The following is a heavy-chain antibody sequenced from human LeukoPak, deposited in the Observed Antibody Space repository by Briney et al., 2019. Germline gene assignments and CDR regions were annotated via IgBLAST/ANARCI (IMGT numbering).Heavy chain of an antibody. J-gene: IGHJ4*02. CDR1: GGSFSGYY. Sequence: SETLSLTCAVYGGSFSGYYWSWIRQPPGKGLEWIGEINHSGSTNYNPSLKSRVTISVDTSKNQFSLKLSSVTAADTAVYYCAREDSSSWYRFFDYWGQGTLVTVSS. CDR2: INHSGST. D-gene: IGHD6-13*01. CDR3: AREDSSSWYRFFDY. V-gene: IGHV4-34*01.